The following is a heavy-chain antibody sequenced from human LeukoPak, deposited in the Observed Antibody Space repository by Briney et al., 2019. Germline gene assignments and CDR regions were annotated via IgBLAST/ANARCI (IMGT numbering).Heavy chain of an antibody. J-gene: IGHJ4*02. CDR2: IRSKTNSYAT. Sequence: GGSLRLSCAASGFTFSSFWMHWVRQGPGKGLVWVSRIRSKTNSYATAYAASVKGRFTISRDDSKNTAYLQMNSLKTEDTAVYYCSGHTYYYGSGSYYNDYWGQGTLVTVSS. CDR3: SGHTYYYGSGSYYNDY. V-gene: IGHV3-73*01. D-gene: IGHD3-10*01. CDR1: GFTFSSFW.